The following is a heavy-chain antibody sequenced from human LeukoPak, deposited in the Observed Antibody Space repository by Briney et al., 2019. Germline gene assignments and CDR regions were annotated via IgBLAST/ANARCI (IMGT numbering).Heavy chain of an antibody. D-gene: IGHD3-9*01. V-gene: IGHV4-39*01. J-gene: IGHJ6*02. CDR3: ARHLIDWLSHYYYGMDV. CDR1: GGSISRSSYY. CDR2: LYNTETT. Sequence: PSETPSLTCSVSGGSISRSSYYWGWIRQPPGKGLEWIGSLYNTETTYYNPSLQSRVTISVDTSKNQFSLKLSSVTAADTAVYYCARHLIDWLSHYYYGMDVWGQGTTVTVSS.